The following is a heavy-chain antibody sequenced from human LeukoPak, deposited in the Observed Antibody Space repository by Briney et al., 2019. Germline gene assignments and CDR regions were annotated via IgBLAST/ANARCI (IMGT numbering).Heavy chain of an antibody. J-gene: IGHJ4*02. CDR3: AEVDPFYGGKGGIDY. V-gene: IGHV3-23*01. CDR2: ISGSGGST. Sequence: GRSLRLSCAASGFTFSSYAMSWVRQAPGKGLEWVSAISGSGGSTYYADSVKGRFTISRDNSKNTLYLQMNSLRAEDTAVYYCAEVDPFYGGKGGIDYWGQGTLVTVSS. D-gene: IGHD4-23*01. CDR1: GFTFSSYA.